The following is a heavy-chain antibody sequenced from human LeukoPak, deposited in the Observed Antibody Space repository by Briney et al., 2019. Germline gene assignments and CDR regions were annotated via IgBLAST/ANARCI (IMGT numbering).Heavy chain of an antibody. V-gene: IGHV3-7*01. J-gene: IGHJ1*01. CDR3: ARDGFDFWSGYSVYFQH. Sequence: GGSLRLSCEASGFTFSSYWMGWVRQAPGKGLEWVANIKQDGSEKNYVDSVKGRFTISRDNAKNTLYLQMNSLRAEDTAVYYCARDGFDFWSGYSVYFQHWGQGTLVTVSS. CDR1: GFTFSSYW. CDR2: IKQDGSEK. D-gene: IGHD3-3*01.